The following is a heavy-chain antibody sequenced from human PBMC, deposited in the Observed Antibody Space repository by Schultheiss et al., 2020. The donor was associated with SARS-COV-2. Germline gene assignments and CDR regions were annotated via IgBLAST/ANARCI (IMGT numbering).Heavy chain of an antibody. Sequence: SETLSLTCTVSGGSISSGGYYWSWIRQHPVKGLEWIGYIYYSGSTYYNPSLESRVTISVDTSKNQFSLKLSSVTAADTAVYYCARVGLIAAAGTIYYYYGMDVWGQGTTVTVSS. V-gene: IGHV4-31*03. CDR3: ARVGLIAAAGTIYYYYGMDV. CDR1: GGSISSGGYY. J-gene: IGHJ6*02. D-gene: IGHD6-13*01. CDR2: IYYSGST.